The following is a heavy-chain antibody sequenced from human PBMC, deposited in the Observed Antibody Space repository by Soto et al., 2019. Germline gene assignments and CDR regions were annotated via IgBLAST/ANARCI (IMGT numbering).Heavy chain of an antibody. CDR3: ARAQYYYDNTGGLEADY. Sequence: QVQLVESGGGVVQPGRSLRLSCAASGFTFSSYAMHWVRQAPGKGLEWVAVISYDGSNKYYADSVKGRFTISRDNSKNTLYLQMNSLRAEDTAVYYCARAQYYYDNTGGLEADYWGQGTLVTVSS. CDR1: GFTFSSYA. CDR2: ISYDGSNK. J-gene: IGHJ4*02. V-gene: IGHV3-30-3*01. D-gene: IGHD3-22*01.